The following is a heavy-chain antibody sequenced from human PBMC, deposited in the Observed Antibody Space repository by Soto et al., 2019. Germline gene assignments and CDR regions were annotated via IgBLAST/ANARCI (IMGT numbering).Heavy chain of an antibody. D-gene: IGHD3-22*01. CDR3: TSAPLSYYYDSSGYPRNDAFDI. Sequence: PGGSLRLSCTASGFTFGDYAMSWFRQAPGKGLEWVGFIRSKAYGGTTEYAASVKGRFTISRDDSKSIAYLQMNNLKTEDTAVFYCTSAPLSYYYDSSGYPRNDAFDIWGQGTMVTVSS. CDR2: IRSKAYGGTT. J-gene: IGHJ3*02. CDR1: GFTFGDYA. V-gene: IGHV3-49*03.